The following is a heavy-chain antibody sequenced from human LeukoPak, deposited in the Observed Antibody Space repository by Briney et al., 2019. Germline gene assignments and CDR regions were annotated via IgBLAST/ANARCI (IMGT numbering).Heavy chain of an antibody. D-gene: IGHD4-17*01. V-gene: IGHV4-59*01. J-gene: IGHJ4*02. CDR2: IYYSGST. CDR1: GGSISSYY. Sequence: PSETLSLTCTVSGGSISSYYWSWIRQPPGKGLEWIGYIYYSGSTNYNPFLKGRVTISVDTSKNQFSLKLSSVTAADTAVYYCAREVYGDFDYWGQGTLVTVSS. CDR3: AREVYGDFDY.